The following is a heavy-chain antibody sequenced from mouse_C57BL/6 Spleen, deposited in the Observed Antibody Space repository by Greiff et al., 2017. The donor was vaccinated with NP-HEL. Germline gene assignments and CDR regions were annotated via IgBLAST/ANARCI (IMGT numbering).Heavy chain of an antibody. J-gene: IGHJ3*01. CDR1: GYAFSSYW. CDR2: IYHGDGDT. CDR3: ARKDSSGFWFAY. Sequence: VQLQQSGAELVKPGASVKISCKASGYAFSSYWMNWVKQRPGKGLEWIGQIYHGDGDTNYNGKFKGKATLTADKSSSTAYMQLSSLTSEDSAVYFCARKDSSGFWFAYWGQGTLVTVSA. D-gene: IGHD3-2*02. V-gene: IGHV1-80*01.